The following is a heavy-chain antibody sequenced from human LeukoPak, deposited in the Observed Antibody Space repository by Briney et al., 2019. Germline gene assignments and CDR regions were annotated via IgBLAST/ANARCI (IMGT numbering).Heavy chain of an antibody. V-gene: IGHV3-74*01. D-gene: IGHD5-18*01. CDR2: INSDGSIT. Sequence: GGSLRLSCAASGFTFTTYWMHWVRQAPGKGLVWVSHINSDGSITSYADSVKGRFTISRDNAKNTLYLQMNSLRAEDTAVYYCAKRGYSYGYYFDCWGQGTLVTVSS. CDR1: GFTFTTYW. J-gene: IGHJ4*02. CDR3: AKRGYSYGYYFDC.